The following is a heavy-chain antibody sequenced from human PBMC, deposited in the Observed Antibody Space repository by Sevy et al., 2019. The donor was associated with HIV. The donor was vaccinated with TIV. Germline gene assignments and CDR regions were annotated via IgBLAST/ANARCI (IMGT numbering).Heavy chain of an antibody. V-gene: IGHV3-30-3*01. J-gene: IGHJ3*02. CDR1: GFTFSSYA. CDR3: ARDQVVGATPGGAFDI. CDR2: ISYDGSNK. D-gene: IGHD1-26*01. Sequence: GESLKISCAASGFTFSSYAMHWVRQAPGKGLEWVAVISYDGSNKYYADSVKGRFTISRDNSKNTLYLQMNSLRAEDTAVYYCARDQVVGATPGGAFDIWGQGTMVTVSS.